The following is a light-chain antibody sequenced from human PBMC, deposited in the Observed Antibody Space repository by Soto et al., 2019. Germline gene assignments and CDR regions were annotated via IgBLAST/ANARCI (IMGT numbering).Light chain of an antibody. Sequence: DIQMTQCPSTLSGSVGDRVTITWRASQTISSWLAWYQQKPGKAPKLLIYKASSLESGVPSRFSGSGSGTEFTLTISSLQPDDFATYYCQQYNSYSWTFGQGTKVDIK. V-gene: IGKV1-5*03. CDR1: QTISSW. CDR3: QQYNSYSWT. CDR2: KAS. J-gene: IGKJ1*01.